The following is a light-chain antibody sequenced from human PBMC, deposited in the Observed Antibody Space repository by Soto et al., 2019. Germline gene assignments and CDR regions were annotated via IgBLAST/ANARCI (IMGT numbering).Light chain of an antibody. V-gene: IGKV3-20*01. CDR2: GAS. CDR1: QSVSSSY. CDR3: QQYGSSPRT. J-gene: IGKJ1*01. Sequence: EIVLTQSPGTLSLSPGERATLSCRASQSVSSSYLAWYQQKPGQAPRLLIYGASSRATGIPDRFSGSGFGTDFTLTISRLEPEDVAVYYCQQYGSSPRTFGQGTKLEIK.